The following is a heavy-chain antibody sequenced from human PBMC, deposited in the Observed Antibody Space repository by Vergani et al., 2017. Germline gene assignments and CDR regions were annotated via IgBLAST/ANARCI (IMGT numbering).Heavy chain of an antibody. CDR1: GFTFSSYG. Sequence: VQLVESGGGVVQPGGSLRLSCAASGFTFSSYGMHWVRQAPGKGLEWVANIKQDGSEKYYVDSVKGRFTISRDNAKNSLYLQMNSLRAEDTAVYYCASGITMIERDAVDIWGQGTMVTVSS. V-gene: IGHV3-7*03. D-gene: IGHD3-22*01. CDR2: IKQDGSEK. J-gene: IGHJ3*02. CDR3: ASGITMIERDAVDI.